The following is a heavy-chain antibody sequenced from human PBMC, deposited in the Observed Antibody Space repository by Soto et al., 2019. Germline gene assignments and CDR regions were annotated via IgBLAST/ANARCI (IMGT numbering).Heavy chain of an antibody. Sequence: ASETLSLTCTVSGGSISSYYWSWIRQPPGKGLEWIGYIYYSGGTNYNPSLKCRVTISVDTSKNQFSLKLSSVTAADTAVYYCARHSKYSGYDEIYYYYYYMDVWGKGTTVTVSS. CDR1: GGSISSYY. D-gene: IGHD5-12*01. CDR3: ARHSKYSGYDEIYYYYYYMDV. J-gene: IGHJ6*03. CDR2: IYYSGGT. V-gene: IGHV4-59*08.